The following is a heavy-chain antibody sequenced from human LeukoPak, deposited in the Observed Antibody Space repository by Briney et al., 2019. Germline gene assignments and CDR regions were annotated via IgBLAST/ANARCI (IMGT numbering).Heavy chain of an antibody. CDR3: ARDECTTTTCHGS. V-gene: IGHV3-30*03. CDR2: VSYDGRNQ. D-gene: IGHD2-2*01. Sequence: PGRSLRLSCAASGFTFSSYGMHWVRQAPGKGLEWVAAVSYDGRNQYYADSVKGRFTISRDSSKNTVYLQMSSLRAEDTAVYYCARDECTTTTCHGSWGQGTLVTVSS. CDR1: GFTFSSYG. J-gene: IGHJ5*02.